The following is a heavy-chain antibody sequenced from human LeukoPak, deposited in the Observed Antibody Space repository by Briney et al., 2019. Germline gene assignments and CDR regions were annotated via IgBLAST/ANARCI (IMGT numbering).Heavy chain of an antibody. CDR2: ISGYGGST. D-gene: IGHD3-9*01. CDR1: GFTFSSYA. J-gene: IGHJ4*02. CDR3: AKCLTGSKTINDY. Sequence: TGGSLRLSCAASGFTFSSYAMSWVRQAPGKGLEWVSDISGYGGSTYYADSVRRRFTISRHNSKNALYLQMNSLRAEDTAVYYCAKCLTGSKTINDYWGQGTLVTVSS. V-gene: IGHV3-23*01.